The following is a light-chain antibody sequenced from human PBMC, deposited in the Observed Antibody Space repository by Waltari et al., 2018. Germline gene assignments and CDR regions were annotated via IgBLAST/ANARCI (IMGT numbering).Light chain of an antibody. CDR3: SSYTGSSAV. CDR2: DVS. V-gene: IGLV2-14*03. Sequence: QSALPQPASVSGSPGQSITIPCTGTSSDVGYSNYVSWYQQHPGKAPKVMIYDVSYRPSGVSSRFSGSKSGNTASLTISGLHAEDEADYYCSSYTGSSAVFGTGTKVTVL. J-gene: IGLJ1*01. CDR1: SSDVGYSNY.